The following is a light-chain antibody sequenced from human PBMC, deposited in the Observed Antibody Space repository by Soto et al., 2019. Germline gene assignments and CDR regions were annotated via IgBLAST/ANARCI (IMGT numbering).Light chain of an antibody. Sequence: IVMTQSPDSLAVSLGERATINCKSSQSVLYTSNNRNYLAWYQQKPGQPPKLLIYWASTRESGVPDRFSSSGSGTDFTLTISSLQAEDVAVYYCQQYHSTPSTFGQGTKVDIK. V-gene: IGKV4-1*01. CDR2: WAS. CDR3: QQYHSTPST. CDR1: QSVLYTSNNRNY. J-gene: IGKJ1*01.